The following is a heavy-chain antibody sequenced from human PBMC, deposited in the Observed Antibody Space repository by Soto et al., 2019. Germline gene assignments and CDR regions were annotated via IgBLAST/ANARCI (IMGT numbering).Heavy chain of an antibody. V-gene: IGHV1-69*12. J-gene: IGHJ6*02. CDR1: GGTFSTSA. CDR2: IMPVFPTP. Sequence: QVQLVQSGAEVKKPGSSVKVSCKASGGTFSTSAISWVRQAPGQGLEWVGGIMPVFPTPDYAQNFQGRVTITADESTTTVYLELTSLRAADTAVYYCARDKDRLQLGGNYYSILDVWGQGPRSPSP. CDR3: ARDKDRLQLGGNYYSILDV. D-gene: IGHD1-1*01.